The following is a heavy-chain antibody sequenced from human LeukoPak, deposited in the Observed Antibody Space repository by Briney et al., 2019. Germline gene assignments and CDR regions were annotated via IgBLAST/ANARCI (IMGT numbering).Heavy chain of an antibody. CDR3: ARVSCSGGSCYSFHYFDY. Sequence: SETLSLTCTVSGGSISSYYWSWIRQPPGKGLEWIGYIYYSGSTNYNPSLKSRVTISVDTSKNQFSLKLSSVTAADTAVYYCARVSCSGGSCYSFHYFDYWGQGTLVTVSS. CDR1: GGSISSYY. V-gene: IGHV4-59*12. D-gene: IGHD2-15*01. J-gene: IGHJ4*02. CDR2: IYYSGST.